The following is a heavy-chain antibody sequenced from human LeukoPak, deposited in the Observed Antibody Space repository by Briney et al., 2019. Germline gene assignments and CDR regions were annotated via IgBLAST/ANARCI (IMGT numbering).Heavy chain of an antibody. D-gene: IGHD3-3*01. CDR2: ISRSSSYI. CDR1: GFTFSSYS. J-gene: IGHJ4*02. Sequence: GGSLRLSCAASGFTFSSYSMNWVRQAPGKGLEWVSSISRSSSYIYYTDAVKGRFTISRDNTKNTLYLQMNSLRVEDTAVYYCAHTVWSGNYFDYWGQGTLVTVSS. V-gene: IGHV3-21*01. CDR3: AHTVWSGNYFDY.